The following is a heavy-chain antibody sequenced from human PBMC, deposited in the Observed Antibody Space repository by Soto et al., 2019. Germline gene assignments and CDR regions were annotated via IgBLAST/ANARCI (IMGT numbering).Heavy chain of an antibody. J-gene: IGHJ3*02. CDR3: ARGTRSGSHGYAFDI. CDR2: ISYDGSNK. Sequence: PGGSLRLSCAASGFTFSSYAMHWVRQAPGKGLEWVAVISYDGSNKYYADSVKGRFTISRDNSKNTLYLQMNSLRAEDTAVYYCARGTRSGSHGYAFDIWGQGTMVTVSS. V-gene: IGHV3-30-3*01. D-gene: IGHD1-26*01. CDR1: GFTFSSYA.